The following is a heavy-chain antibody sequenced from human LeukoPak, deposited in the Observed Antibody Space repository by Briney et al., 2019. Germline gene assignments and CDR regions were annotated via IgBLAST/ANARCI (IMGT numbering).Heavy chain of an antibody. V-gene: IGHV3-21*01. CDR1: GFTFSSYS. J-gene: IGHJ4*02. CDR2: ISSSSSYI. Sequence: PGGSLRLSCAASGFTFSSYSVNWVRQAPGKGPEWVSSISSSSSYIYYADSVKGRFTISRDNAKNSLYLQMNSLRAEDTAVYYCARQAASVGGPAFYWGQGTLVTVSS. CDR3: ARQAASVGGPAFY.